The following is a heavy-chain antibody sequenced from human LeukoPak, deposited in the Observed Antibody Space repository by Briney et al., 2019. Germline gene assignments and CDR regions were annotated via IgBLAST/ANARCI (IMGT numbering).Heavy chain of an antibody. CDR2: ISGSGGST. V-gene: IGHV3-23*01. CDR1: GFTFSSYA. Sequence: GGSLRLSCAASGFTFSSYAMSWVRQAPGKGLEWVSAISGSGGSTYYADSVKGRFTISRDNSKNTLYLRMNSLRAEDTAVYYCAKVYYDFWSGYSPYYYYYGMDVWGQGTTVTVSS. CDR3: AKVYYDFWSGYSPYYYYYGMDV. J-gene: IGHJ6*02. D-gene: IGHD3-3*01.